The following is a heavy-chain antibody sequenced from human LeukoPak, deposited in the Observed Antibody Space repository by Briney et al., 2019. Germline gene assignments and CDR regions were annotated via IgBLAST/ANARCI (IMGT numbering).Heavy chain of an antibody. Sequence: GGSLRLSCAASGFTFSSYAMGWVRQAPGKGLEWVSLISDSGGATYYADSVKGRFTISRDNSKNTLYLQMDSLRAEDTAVYYCAKSTMVRKTTFDLWGRGTLVTVSS. CDR2: ISDSGGAT. CDR3: AKSTMVRKTTFDL. CDR1: GFTFSSYA. J-gene: IGHJ4*02. V-gene: IGHV3-23*01. D-gene: IGHD3-10*01.